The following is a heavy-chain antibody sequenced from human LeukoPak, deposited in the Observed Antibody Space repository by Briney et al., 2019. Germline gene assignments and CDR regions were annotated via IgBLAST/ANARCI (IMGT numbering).Heavy chain of an antibody. V-gene: IGHV3-23*01. CDR1: GFTFSTCA. D-gene: IGHD3-10*02. CDR2: ISGSGSST. J-gene: IGHJ6*04. CDR3: AELGITMIGGV. Sequence: GGSLRLSCAASGFTFSTCAMTWVRQAPGQGLEWVSSISGSGSSTYYADSVKGRFTISRDNSKNSLYLQMNSLRAEDTAVYYCAELGITMIGGVWGKGTTVTISS.